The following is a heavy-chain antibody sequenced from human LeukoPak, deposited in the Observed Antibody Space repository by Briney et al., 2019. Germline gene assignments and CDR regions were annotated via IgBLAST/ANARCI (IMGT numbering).Heavy chain of an antibody. J-gene: IGHJ4*02. CDR3: ARSASMRVLIDY. Sequence: SETLSLTCAVYGGSFSCYYWSWIRQTPGEGLEWIGDINHSGTSNYNPSLKSRVIISVETSKNQLSLMMRSVTAADTAVYYCARSASMRVLIDYWGQGAVITVSS. V-gene: IGHV4-34*01. CDR2: INHSGTS. CDR1: GGSFSCYY. D-gene: IGHD2-2*01.